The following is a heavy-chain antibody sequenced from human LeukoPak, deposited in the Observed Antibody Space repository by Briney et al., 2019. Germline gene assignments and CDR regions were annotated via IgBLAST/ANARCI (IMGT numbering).Heavy chain of an antibody. V-gene: IGHV3-48*01. D-gene: IGHD3-22*01. CDR3: ARDPAMQTWLSAYYFDY. J-gene: IGHJ4*02. Sequence: GGSLRLSCTASGFSFSRYSMNWVRQAPGKGLEWISYISSDGTTIYYANSVKGRFTISRDNARNSLYLQMNSLRAEDTAVYYCARDPAMQTWLSAYYFDYWGQGTQVTVSS. CDR1: GFSFSRYS. CDR2: ISSDGTTI.